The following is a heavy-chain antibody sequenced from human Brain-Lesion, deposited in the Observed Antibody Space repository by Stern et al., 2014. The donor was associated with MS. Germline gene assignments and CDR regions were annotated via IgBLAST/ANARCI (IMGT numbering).Heavy chain of an antibody. CDR2: INPNTGGP. D-gene: IGHD3-3*01. V-gene: IGHV1-2*02. Sequence: LVESGAEVKKPGASVKVSCKTSGYIFTGYYIHWVRQAPGQGLGWLAWINPNTGGPKYAKKFQGRVTMSRDTSISTAYVELSSLTSDDTAVYYCARDQRGITIFGVVTDYYYLGMDVWGQGTTVTVSS. J-gene: IGHJ6*02. CDR1: GYIFTGYY. CDR3: ARDQRGITIFGVVTDYYYLGMDV.